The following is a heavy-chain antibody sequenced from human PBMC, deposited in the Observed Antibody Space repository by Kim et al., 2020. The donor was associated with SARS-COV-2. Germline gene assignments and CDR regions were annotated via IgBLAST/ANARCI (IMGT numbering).Heavy chain of an antibody. Sequence: GGSLRLSCAASGFTFSSYGMHWVRQAPGKGLEWVAVIWYDGSNKYYADSVKGRFTISRDNSKNTLYLQMNSLRAEDTAVYYCAKGGGLLWFGELNWFDPWGQGTLVTVSS. CDR1: GFTFSSYG. CDR3: AKGGGLLWFGELNWFDP. V-gene: IGHV3-33*06. CDR2: IWYDGSNK. J-gene: IGHJ5*02. D-gene: IGHD3-10*01.